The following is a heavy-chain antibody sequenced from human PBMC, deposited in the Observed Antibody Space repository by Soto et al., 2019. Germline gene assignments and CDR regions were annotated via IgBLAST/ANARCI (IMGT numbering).Heavy chain of an antibody. Sequence: PSETLSLTCTVSGGSISSSSYYWGWIRQPPGKGLEWIGSIYYSGSTYYNPSLKSRVTISVDTSKNQFSLKLSSVTAADTAVYYCARGIVVVPAATYYYFDYWGQGTLVTVSS. V-gene: IGHV4-39*01. J-gene: IGHJ4*02. CDR3: ARGIVVVPAATYYYFDY. CDR2: IYYSGST. D-gene: IGHD2-2*01. CDR1: GGSISSSSYY.